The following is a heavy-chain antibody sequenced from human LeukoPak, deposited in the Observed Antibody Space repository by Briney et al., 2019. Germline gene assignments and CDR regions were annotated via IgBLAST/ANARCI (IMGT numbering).Heavy chain of an antibody. CDR2: MNPNSGNT. J-gene: IGHJ4*02. V-gene: IGHV1-8*03. Sequence: ASVKVSCKASGYTFTSYGINWVRQATGQGLEWMGWMNPNSGNTGYAQKFQGRVTITRNTSISTAYMELSSLRSEDTAVYYCARAQSGYDYIDFDYWGQGTLVTVSS. CDR1: GYTFTSYG. CDR3: ARAQSGYDYIDFDY. D-gene: IGHD5-12*01.